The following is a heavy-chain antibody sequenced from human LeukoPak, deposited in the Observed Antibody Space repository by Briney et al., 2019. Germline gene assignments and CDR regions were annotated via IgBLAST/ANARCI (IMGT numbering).Heavy chain of an antibody. CDR1: GFTLSNYW. V-gene: IGHV3-7*01. CDR3: ARSLDF. CDR2: IMQDGSEK. Sequence: GGSLRLSCEVSGFTLSNYWMDWVRQAPGKGLEWVANIMQDGSEKYCVDSVKGRFTISRDNAKNSVYLQMNSLRVEDTAVYYCARSLDFWGQGTLVTVSS. J-gene: IGHJ4*02.